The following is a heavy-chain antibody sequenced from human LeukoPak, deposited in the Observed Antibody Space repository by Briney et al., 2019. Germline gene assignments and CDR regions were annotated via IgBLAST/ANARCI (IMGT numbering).Heavy chain of an antibody. J-gene: IGHJ4*02. Sequence: GGSLRLSCAASGFTFSSYAVSWVRQAPGKGLEWVSTISGSGGSTYYADSVKGRFTISRDNSKNTLYLQMSSLKADDTAVYYCAKRVTTVDYWGQGALVTVSS. CDR2: ISGSGGST. CDR1: GFTFSSYA. V-gene: IGHV3-23*01. D-gene: IGHD4-17*01. CDR3: AKRVTTVDY.